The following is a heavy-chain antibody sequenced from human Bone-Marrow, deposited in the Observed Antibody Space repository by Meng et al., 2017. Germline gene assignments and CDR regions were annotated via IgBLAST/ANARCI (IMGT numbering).Heavy chain of an antibody. J-gene: IGHJ6*02. Sequence: GESLKISCAACGFTFSSYDMHWVRQATGKGLEWVSYISSSGSTIYYADSVKGRFTISRDNAKNSLYLQMNSLRAEDTAVYYCARRFCGGDCYPYYYYGMDVWGQGTTVTVSS. CDR3: ARRFCGGDCYPYYYYGMDV. CDR2: ISSSGSTI. D-gene: IGHD2-21*02. CDR1: GFTFSSYD. V-gene: IGHV3-48*03.